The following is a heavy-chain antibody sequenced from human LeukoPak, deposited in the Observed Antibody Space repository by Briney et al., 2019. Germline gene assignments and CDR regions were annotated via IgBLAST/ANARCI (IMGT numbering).Heavy chain of an antibody. V-gene: IGHV1-18*04. Sequence: GASMKLSCKASGYTLTSNGISWVRQAPGQGLEWMGWISAYKGNRNYAQKFQGRVTMTTDTSTSTAYMELRSLRSDDTAVYYCARWRGADVLRYFDYEMEPAAPSGHFDHWGQGTLVTVSS. J-gene: IGHJ4*02. CDR3: ARWRGADVLRYFDYEMEPAAPSGHFDH. CDR1: GYTLTSNG. CDR2: ISAYKGNR. D-gene: IGHD3-9*01.